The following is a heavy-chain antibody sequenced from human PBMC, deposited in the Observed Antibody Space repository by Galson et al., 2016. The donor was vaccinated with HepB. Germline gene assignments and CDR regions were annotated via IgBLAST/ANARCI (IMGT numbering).Heavy chain of an antibody. D-gene: IGHD3-3*01. V-gene: IGHV2-70*11. CDR2: IDWDDDK. CDR1: GFSLNTSGMC. J-gene: IGHJ6*02. CDR3: ARTTIFGVAIYYYYGMDV. Sequence: PALVKPTQTLTLTCTFSGFSLNTSGMCVSWIRQPPGKALEWLARIDWDDDKYYSTSLKTRLTISKDTSKNQVVLTMTNMDPVDTATYYCARTTIFGVAIYYYYGMDVWGQGTTVTVSS.